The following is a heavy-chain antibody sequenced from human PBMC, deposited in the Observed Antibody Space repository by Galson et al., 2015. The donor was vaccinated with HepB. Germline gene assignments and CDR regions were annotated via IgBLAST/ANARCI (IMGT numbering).Heavy chain of an antibody. CDR3: ARDEGYQLLLYYFDY. Sequence: SLRLSCAASGFTVSSYVMHWVRQAPGKGLEWVAVISYDGSNKYYADSVKGRFTISRYNSKNTLYLQMNSLSAEDTAVYNCARDEGYQLLLYYFDYWGKGTLVPVS. CDR2: ISYDGSNK. D-gene: IGHD2-2*01. J-gene: IGHJ4*02. V-gene: IGHV3-30-3*01. CDR1: GFTVSSYV.